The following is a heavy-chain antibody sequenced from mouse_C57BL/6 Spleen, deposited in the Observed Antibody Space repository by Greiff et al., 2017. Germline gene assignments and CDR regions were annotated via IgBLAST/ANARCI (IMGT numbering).Heavy chain of an antibody. Sequence: VQLVQSGPGLVQPSHSLSISCTASGFSLTSYGVHWVRQPPGKGLEWLGEIWHGGSTDYNAAFISRLSITKDNSKSQVFFKMNSLQADDTAIYYCAKRSSYAMGYWGQRTSVTVSS. J-gene: IGHJ4*01. CDR1: GFSLTSYG. V-gene: IGHV2-4*01. D-gene: IGHD1-1*01. CDR3: AKRSSYAMGY. CDR2: IWHGGST.